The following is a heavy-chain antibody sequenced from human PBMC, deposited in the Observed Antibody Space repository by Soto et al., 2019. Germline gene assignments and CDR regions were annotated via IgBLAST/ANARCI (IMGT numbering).Heavy chain of an antibody. CDR1: GGTFSSYA. V-gene: IGHV1-69*01. CDR2: IIPIFGTA. Sequence: QVQLVQSGAEVKKPGSSVKVSCKASGGTFSSYAISWVRQAPGQGLEWMGGIIPIFGTANYAQKFQGRVTITADESTSTDYMELSSLRSEDTAVYYCARTASVGVPAAKWSHAFDIWGQGTMVTVSS. J-gene: IGHJ3*02. D-gene: IGHD2-2*01. CDR3: ARTASVGVPAAKWSHAFDI.